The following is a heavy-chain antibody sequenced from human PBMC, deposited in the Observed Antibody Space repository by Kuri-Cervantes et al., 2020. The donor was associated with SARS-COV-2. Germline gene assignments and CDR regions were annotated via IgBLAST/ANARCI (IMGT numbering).Heavy chain of an antibody. V-gene: IGHV3-30*04. D-gene: IGHD2-15*01. Sequence: GESLKIPCAASGFTFSSYAMHWVRQAPGKGLEWVAVISYDGSNKYYADSVKGRFTISRDNSKNSLYLQMNSLRAEDTAVYYCARAPRLRWRAEYYYYYYGMDVWGQGTTVTVSS. CDR1: GFTFSSYA. CDR2: ISYDGSNK. J-gene: IGHJ6*02. CDR3: ARAPRLRWRAEYYYYYYGMDV.